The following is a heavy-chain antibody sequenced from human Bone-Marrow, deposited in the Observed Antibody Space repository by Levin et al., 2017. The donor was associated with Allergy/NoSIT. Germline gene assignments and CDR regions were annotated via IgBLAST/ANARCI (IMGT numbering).Heavy chain of an antibody. Sequence: SETLSLTCTVSGGSISSGGYYWSWIRQHPGKGLEWIGYIYYSGSTYYNPSLKSRVTISVDTSKNQFSLKLSSVTAADTAVYYCARAYCSSTSCYPGAFDIWGQGTMVTVSS. CDR3: ARAYCSSTSCYPGAFDI. CDR2: IYYSGST. CDR1: GGSISSGGYY. V-gene: IGHV4-31*03. J-gene: IGHJ3*02. D-gene: IGHD2-2*01.